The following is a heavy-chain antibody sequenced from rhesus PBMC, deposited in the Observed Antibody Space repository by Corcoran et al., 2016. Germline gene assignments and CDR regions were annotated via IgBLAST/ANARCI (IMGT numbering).Heavy chain of an antibody. CDR2: IGGSSDST. CDR3: ARVYSGSRYFDY. J-gene: IGHJ4*01. V-gene: IGHV4-127*01. Sequence: QVQLQESGPGVVKPSETLSLTCVVSGGSISGYYLWSWIRQPPGKGLEWIGYIGGSSDSTNYNPYLKNRVIISKDTSKNQFSLKLSSVTAADTAVYYCARVYSGSRYFDYWGQGVLVTVSS. CDR1: GGSISGYYL. D-gene: IGHD6-25*01.